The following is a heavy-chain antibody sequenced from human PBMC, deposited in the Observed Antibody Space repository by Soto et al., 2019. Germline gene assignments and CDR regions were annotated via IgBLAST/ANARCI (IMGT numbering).Heavy chain of an antibody. J-gene: IGHJ5*02. CDR3: ARVTVRDPGDNWFDP. CDR1: GYTFTSYG. CDR2: ISAYNGNT. V-gene: IGHV1-18*01. Sequence: GASVKVSCKASGYTFTSYGISWVRQAPGQGLEWMGWISAYNGNTNYAQKLQGRVTMTTDTSTSTAYMELRSLRSDDTAVYYCARVTVRDPGDNWFDPWGQGTLVTVSS. D-gene: IGHD4-17*01.